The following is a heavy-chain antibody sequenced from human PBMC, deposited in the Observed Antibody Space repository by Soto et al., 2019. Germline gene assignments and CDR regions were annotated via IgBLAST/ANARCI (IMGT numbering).Heavy chain of an antibody. CDR3: ATRWIYYYYGMDV. CDR1: RYTFTSYE. D-gene: IGHD1-1*01. J-gene: IGHJ6*02. V-gene: IGHV1-8*01. CDR2: MNPNSGNT. Sequence: ASVKVSGKAYRYTFTSYEINRVRQATGQGLEWMGWMNPNSGNTGYAQKFQGRVTMTRNTSISTAYMELSSLRSEDTAVYYCATRWIYYYYGMDVSGQGTTVTVSS.